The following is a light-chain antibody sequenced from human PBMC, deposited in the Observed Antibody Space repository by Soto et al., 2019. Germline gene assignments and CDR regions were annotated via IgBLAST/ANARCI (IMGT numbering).Light chain of an antibody. CDR2: AAS. CDR3: QQSYSTPGYT. J-gene: IGKJ2*01. V-gene: IGKV1-39*01. CDR1: QSISNY. Sequence: DIQMTQSPSSLSASVGDRVTITCRASQSISNYLNWYQQKPGKAPKLLIYAASSLQSGVPSRFSGSGSGTDFTLTISSLQPEDSATYYCQQSYSTPGYTFGQGTKLEIK.